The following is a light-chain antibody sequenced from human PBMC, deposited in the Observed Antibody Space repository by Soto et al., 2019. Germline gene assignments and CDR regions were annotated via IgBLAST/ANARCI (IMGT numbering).Light chain of an antibody. CDR2: AVS. Sequence: QSVLTQPSSVSASPGQSISISCTGTSDDIGAYDYVSWYQQHPGKAPKLILYAVSNRPSGVSTRFSGSKSGNTASLTISGXQADDEADYYCSSYRSSGTHEVFGTGTKATV. CDR1: SDDIGAYDY. V-gene: IGLV2-14*01. J-gene: IGLJ1*01. CDR3: SSYRSSGTHEV.